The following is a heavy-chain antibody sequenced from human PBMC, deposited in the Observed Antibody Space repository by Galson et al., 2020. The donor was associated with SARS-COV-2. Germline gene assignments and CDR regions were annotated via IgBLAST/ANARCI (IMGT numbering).Heavy chain of an antibody. CDR3: ARDVSYPDYYFDY. Sequence: GESLKISSAAFGFTFSSYAKHWVRQAPGKGLEWVAVISYDGSKKYYADSVKGRFTISRDNSKNTLYLQMNSLRAEDTAVYYCARDVSYPDYYFDYWGQGTLVTVSS. V-gene: IGHV3-30*04. CDR2: ISYDGSKK. D-gene: IGHD1-26*01. CDR1: GFTFSSYA. J-gene: IGHJ4*02.